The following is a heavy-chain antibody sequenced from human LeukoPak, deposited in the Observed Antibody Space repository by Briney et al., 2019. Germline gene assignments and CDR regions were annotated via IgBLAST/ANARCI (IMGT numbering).Heavy chain of an antibody. J-gene: IGHJ4*02. CDR2: IKKTGSET. D-gene: IGHD2-15*01. CDR3: AREDGYCSGGNCYSYFDS. CDR1: GFTFSHLW. Sequence: GGSLRLSCAASGFTFSHLWTSGVRQAPGKGLEWVAYIKKTGSETYYVDSVKGRFTITRDNTRHSLFLQMYSLRAEDTAVYFCAREDGYCSGGNCYSYFDSWGQGTLVTVSS. V-gene: IGHV3-7*01.